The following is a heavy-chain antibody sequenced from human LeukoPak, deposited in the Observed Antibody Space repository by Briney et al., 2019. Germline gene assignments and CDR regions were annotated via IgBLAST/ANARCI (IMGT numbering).Heavy chain of an antibody. J-gene: IGHJ3*02. CDR2: INPSGGST. CDR3: ARGAPNWVDSDAFDI. Sequence: ASVKVSCKASGYTFTSYYMHWVRQAPGQGLEWMGIINPSGGSTSYAQKFQGRVTMTRDTSTSTVYVELSSLRSEDTAVYYCARGAPNWVDSDAFDIWGQGTMVTVSS. D-gene: IGHD7-27*01. CDR1: GYTFTSYY. V-gene: IGHV1-46*01.